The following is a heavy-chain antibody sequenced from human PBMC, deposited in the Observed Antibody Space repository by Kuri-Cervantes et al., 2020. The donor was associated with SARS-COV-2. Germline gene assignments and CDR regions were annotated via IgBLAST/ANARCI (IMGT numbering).Heavy chain of an antibody. CDR3: AREVEGSDAFDT. V-gene: IGHV4-59*01. Sequence: SETLSLTCTVSGGSISSYYWSWIRQPPGKGLEWIGYIYYSGSTNYNPSLKSRVTISVDTSKNQLSLKLSSVTAADTAVYYCAREVEGSDAFDTWGQGTMVTVSS. CDR2: IYYSGST. J-gene: IGHJ3*02. CDR1: GGSISSYY.